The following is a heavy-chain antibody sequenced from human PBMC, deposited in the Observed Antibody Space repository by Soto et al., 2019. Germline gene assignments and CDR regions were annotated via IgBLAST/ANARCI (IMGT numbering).Heavy chain of an antibody. V-gene: IGHV4-39*01. CDR2: IYYSGST. CDR3: ATSRADYYYGMDV. J-gene: IGHJ6*02. CDR1: GGSISSSSYY. Sequence: PSETLSLTCTVSGGSISSSSYYWVWIRQPPGKGLEWIGSIYYSGSTYYNPSLKSRVTISVDTSKNQFSLKLSSVTAADTAVYYCATSRADYYYGMDVWGQGTLVTVSS.